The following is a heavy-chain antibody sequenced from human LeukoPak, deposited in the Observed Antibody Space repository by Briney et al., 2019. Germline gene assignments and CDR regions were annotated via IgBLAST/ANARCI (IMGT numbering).Heavy chain of an antibody. V-gene: IGHV3-21*01. CDR1: GFTFSSYS. D-gene: IGHD6-19*01. CDR2: ISSSSSYI. Sequence: GGSLRLSCVASGFTFSSYSMNWVRQAPGKGLEWVSSISSSSSYIYYADSVKGRFTISRDNAKNSLYLQMNSLRAEDTAVYYCARVPGSSGWYFDYWGQGTLVTVSS. J-gene: IGHJ4*02. CDR3: ARVPGSSGWYFDY.